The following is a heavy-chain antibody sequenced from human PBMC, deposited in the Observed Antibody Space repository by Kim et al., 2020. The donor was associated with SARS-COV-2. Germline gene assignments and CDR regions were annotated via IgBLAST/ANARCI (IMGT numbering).Heavy chain of an antibody. CDR2: ISGNGVNK. CDR1: GFTFDTYA. V-gene: IGHV3-23*01. J-gene: IGHJ6*02. D-gene: IGHD3-22*01. CDR3: AKVVVMDGYNYYYYYGMDV. Sequence: GGSLRLSCVASGFTFDTYAMSWVRQAPGKGLEWVPVISGNGVNKFYADSVRGRFTISRDNSKDTLYLQMNSLRDEDTALYYCAKVVVMDGYNYYYYYGMDVWGQGTTVTVSS.